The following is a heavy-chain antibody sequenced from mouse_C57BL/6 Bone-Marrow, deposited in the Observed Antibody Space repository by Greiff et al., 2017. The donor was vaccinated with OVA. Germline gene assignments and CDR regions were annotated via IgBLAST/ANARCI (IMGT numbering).Heavy chain of an antibody. CDR3: ARSDYDRIPLCYYAMDY. J-gene: IGHJ4*01. CDR1: GYAFSSYW. CDR2: IYPGDGDT. V-gene: IGHV1-80*01. D-gene: IGHD2-4*01. Sequence: QVQLQQSGAELVKPGASVKISCKASGYAFSSYWMNWVKQRPGKGLEWIGQIYPGDGDTNYNGKFKGKATLTADKSSSTAYMQLSSLTSEDSAVYFCARSDYDRIPLCYYAMDYWGQGTSVTVSS.